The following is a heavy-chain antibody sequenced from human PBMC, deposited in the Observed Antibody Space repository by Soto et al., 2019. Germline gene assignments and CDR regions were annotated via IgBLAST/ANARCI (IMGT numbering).Heavy chain of an antibody. V-gene: IGHV1-46*01. J-gene: IGHJ3*02. CDR2: FDPSGVAT. CDR3: ARVSRGAFDI. CDR1: GYTFTSYF. Sequence: QVQLVQSGAEVKKPGASVKVSCKASGYTFTSYFIHWVRQAPGQGLEWMGVFDPSGVATNSAQKFQSGLTMTRDTSTSTVYMDLTSLGSDDTALYYCARVSRGAFDIWGQGTLVTVSS.